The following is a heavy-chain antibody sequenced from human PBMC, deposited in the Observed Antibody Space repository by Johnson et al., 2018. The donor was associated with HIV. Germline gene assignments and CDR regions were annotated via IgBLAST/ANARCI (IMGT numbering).Heavy chain of an antibody. J-gene: IGHJ3*02. V-gene: IGHV3-30-3*02. Sequence: QVQLVESGGGVVQPGGSLRLSCVASGFTFSNYAMHWVRQAPGKGLEWVAVVPDDGDTKYYADYVKGRFTISRDNSKNTLYLQMNSLRAEDTAIYYCARGQLWLLDDALDIWGQGTMVTVSS. D-gene: IGHD5-18*01. CDR1: GFTFSNYA. CDR3: ARGQLWLLDDALDI. CDR2: VPDDGDTK.